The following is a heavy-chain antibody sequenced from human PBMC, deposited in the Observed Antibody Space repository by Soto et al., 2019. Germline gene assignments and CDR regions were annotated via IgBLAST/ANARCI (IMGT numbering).Heavy chain of an antibody. D-gene: IGHD4-17*01. CDR1: GFTFSSYA. V-gene: IGHV3-23*01. CDR3: ANDLYCDYDFDC. Sequence: EVQLLESGGGLVQPGGSLRLSCAASGFTFSSYAMSWVRQAPGKGLEWVSTINSSGGSTYYADSVKGRFTISRDNSKNTLYLQMNSLRAEYTAVDYCANDLYCDYDFDCWGQGTLVTVSS. J-gene: IGHJ4*02. CDR2: INSSGGST.